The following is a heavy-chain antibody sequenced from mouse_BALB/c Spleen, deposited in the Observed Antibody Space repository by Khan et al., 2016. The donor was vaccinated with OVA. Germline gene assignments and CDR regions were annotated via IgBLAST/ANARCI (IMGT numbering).Heavy chain of an antibody. V-gene: IGHV1S81*02. Sequence: QVQLQQSGAELVKPGASVRLSCKASGYTFTSYYLYWVKQRPGHGLEWIGDINPSNGGTNFNENFKTKTTLTVDKSSSTAYMQLSSLTSEDSAVDYGTRSGYGDFAYWGQGTMVTVSA. CDR2: INPSNGGT. D-gene: IGHD2-13*01. CDR3: TRSGYGDFAY. J-gene: IGHJ3*01. CDR1: GYTFTSYY.